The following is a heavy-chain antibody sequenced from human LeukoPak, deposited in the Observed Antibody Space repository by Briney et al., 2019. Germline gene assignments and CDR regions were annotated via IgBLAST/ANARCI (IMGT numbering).Heavy chain of an antibody. CDR1: GGSISSGGYY. CDR3: ARASNSYYFDY. D-gene: IGHD4-23*01. V-gene: IGHV4-30-2*01. CDR2: IYHSGST. Sequence: SETLSLTCTVSGGSISSGGYYWSWIRQPPGKGLEWIGYIYHSGSTYYTPSLKSRVTISVDRSKNQFSLKLSSVTAADTAVYYCARASNSYYFDYWGQETLVTVSS. J-gene: IGHJ4*02.